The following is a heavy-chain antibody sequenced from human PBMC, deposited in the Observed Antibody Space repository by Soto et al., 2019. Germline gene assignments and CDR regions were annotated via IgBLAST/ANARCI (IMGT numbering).Heavy chain of an antibody. CDR1: GFTFSTSA. Sequence: QMQLVQSGPEVKRPATSVKVSCKVSGFTFSTSAVQWVRQARGQRLEWIGWIVVGSGKTFYAQKCQERVSLTRDMSTGTVYMEVSSLRPEDTAVYYCAAGDMTVVLWGQGTLVTVSS. D-gene: IGHD3-22*01. J-gene: IGHJ4*02. CDR3: AAGDMTVVL. V-gene: IGHV1-58*01. CDR2: IVVGSGKT.